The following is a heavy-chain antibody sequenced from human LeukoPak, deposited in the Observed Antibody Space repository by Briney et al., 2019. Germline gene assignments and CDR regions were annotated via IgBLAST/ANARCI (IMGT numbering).Heavy chain of an antibody. V-gene: IGHV4-38-2*02. Sequence: SETLSLTCTVSGYSISSGYYWGWIRQPPGEGLEWIGSIYHSGSTYYNPSLKSRVTISLDTSRNQFSLKLNSVTAADTAVYYCAKSNGYGLIDIWGQGTMVTVSS. CDR2: IYHSGST. D-gene: IGHD3-22*01. CDR3: AKSNGYGLIDI. J-gene: IGHJ3*02. CDR1: GYSISSGYY.